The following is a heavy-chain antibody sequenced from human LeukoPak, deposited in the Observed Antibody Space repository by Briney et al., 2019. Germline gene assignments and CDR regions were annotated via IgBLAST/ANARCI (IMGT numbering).Heavy chain of an antibody. D-gene: IGHD4-17*01. CDR1: GGSISSHY. CDR3: ASNVPANGDYPFPFDY. V-gene: IGHV4-59*11. Sequence: SETLSLTCTVCGGSISSHYWSWLRQPPGKGLEWLGYIYYSGSANYNPSLKSLGTRSVDTSKNQFSLKLSSVTAADTAVYYCASNVPANGDYPFPFDYWGQGTLVTVSS. J-gene: IGHJ4*02. CDR2: IYYSGSA.